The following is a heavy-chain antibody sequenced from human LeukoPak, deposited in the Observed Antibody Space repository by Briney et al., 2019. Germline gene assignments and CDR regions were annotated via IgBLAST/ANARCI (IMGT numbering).Heavy chain of an antibody. D-gene: IGHD5-18*01. Sequence: GGSLRLSCAASGFTFSSYGMHWVRQAPGKGLEWVAVISYDGSNKYYADSVKGRFTISRDNSKNTLYLQMSSLRAEDTAVYYCAKDPFSYSWSFLITAYFQHWGQGTLVTVSS. V-gene: IGHV3-30*18. CDR1: GFTFSSYG. J-gene: IGHJ1*01. CDR3: AKDPFSYSWSFLITAYFQH. CDR2: ISYDGSNK.